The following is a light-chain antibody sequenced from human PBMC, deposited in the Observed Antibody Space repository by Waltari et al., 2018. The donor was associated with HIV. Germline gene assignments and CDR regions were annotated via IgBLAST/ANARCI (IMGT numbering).Light chain of an antibody. J-gene: IGKJ2*01. CDR3: QHTYMSPQT. V-gene: IGKV1-39*01. Sequence: IQLTQSPSSLSASVGDRVTITCRASQPIATYLHWYQQKPGKAPNLLVYGASKLQSGVPSRFAGSGSGTDFTLTISGVQPDDFATYFCQHTYMSPQTFGQGTNLEIK. CDR2: GAS. CDR1: QPIATY.